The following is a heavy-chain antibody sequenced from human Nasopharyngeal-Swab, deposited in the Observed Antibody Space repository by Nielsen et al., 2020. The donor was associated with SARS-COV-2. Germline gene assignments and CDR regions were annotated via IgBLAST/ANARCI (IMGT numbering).Heavy chain of an antibody. CDR3: ARAVKYSGYAFDY. J-gene: IGHJ4*02. CDR2: IYSGGST. V-gene: IGHV3-53*01. D-gene: IGHD5-12*01. Sequence: WIRQPPGKGLEWVSVIYSGGSTYYADSVKGRFTISRDNSKNTLYLQMNSLRAEDTAVYYCARAVKYSGYAFDYWGRGTLVTVSS.